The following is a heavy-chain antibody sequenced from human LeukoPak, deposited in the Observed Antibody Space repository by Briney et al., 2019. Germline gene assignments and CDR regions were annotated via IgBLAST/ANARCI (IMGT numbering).Heavy chain of an antibody. J-gene: IGHJ1*01. CDR3: ARGLAAAGPKDFQH. CDR1: GYTFTSYG. V-gene: IGHV1-8*03. CDR2: MNPNSGNT. D-gene: IGHD6-13*01. Sequence: ASVKVSCKASGYTFTSYGINWVRQATGQGLEWMGWMNPNSGNTGYAQKFQGRVTITRNTSISTAYMELSSLRSEDTAVYYCARGLAAAGPKDFQHWGQGTLVTVSS.